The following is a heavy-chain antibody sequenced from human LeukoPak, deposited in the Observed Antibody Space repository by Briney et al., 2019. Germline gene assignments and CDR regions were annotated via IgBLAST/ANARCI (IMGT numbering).Heavy chain of an antibody. D-gene: IGHD6-6*01. CDR1: GYTFTSYG. CDR2: ISAYNGNT. Sequence: ASVKVSCKASGYTFTSYGISWVRQAPGQGLEWMGWISAYNGNTNYAQKLQGRVTMTTDTSTGTAYMELRSLRSDDTAVYYWASAARYSSSAKFDYWGQGTLVTVSS. J-gene: IGHJ4*02. V-gene: IGHV1-18*01. CDR3: ASAARYSSSAKFDY.